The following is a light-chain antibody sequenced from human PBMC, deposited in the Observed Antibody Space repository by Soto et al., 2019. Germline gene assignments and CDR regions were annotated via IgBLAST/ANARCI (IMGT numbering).Light chain of an antibody. CDR1: HSVGSAY. CDR2: GTS. Sequence: EIVLTQSPGTLSLSPGESATLSCRASHSVGSAYLAWFQQKPGQAPRLLIYGTSNRATGIPDRFSGSGSGTDCTLTISRLEPEDFGVYYCQQYGSSPYTFGQGTK. V-gene: IGKV3-20*01. J-gene: IGKJ2*01. CDR3: QQYGSSPYT.